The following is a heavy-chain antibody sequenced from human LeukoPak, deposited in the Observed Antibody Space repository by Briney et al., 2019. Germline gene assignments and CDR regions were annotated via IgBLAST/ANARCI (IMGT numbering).Heavy chain of an antibody. V-gene: IGHV1-69*04. Sequence: SVKVSCKASGGTFSSYAISWVRQAPGQGLEWMGRIIPILGIANYAQKFQGRVTITADKSTCTAYMELSSLRSEDTAVYYCARDLYSGSYYIELDYWGQGTLVTVSS. CDR2: IIPILGIA. CDR3: ARDLYSGSYYIELDY. J-gene: IGHJ4*02. D-gene: IGHD1-26*01. CDR1: GGTFSSYA.